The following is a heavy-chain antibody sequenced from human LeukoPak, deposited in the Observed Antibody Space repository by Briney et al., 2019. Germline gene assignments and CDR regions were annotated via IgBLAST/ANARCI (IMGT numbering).Heavy chain of an antibody. D-gene: IGHD6-19*01. CDR3: ARLAVAGTEEDY. CDR1: GGSFSGYY. CDR2: INHSGST. Sequence: SETLSLTCAVYGGSFSGYYWSWIRQPPGKGLGWIGEINHSGSTNYNPSLKSRVTISVDTSKNQFSLKLSSVTAADTAVYYCARLAVAGTEEDYWGQGTLVTVSS. J-gene: IGHJ4*02. V-gene: IGHV4-34*01.